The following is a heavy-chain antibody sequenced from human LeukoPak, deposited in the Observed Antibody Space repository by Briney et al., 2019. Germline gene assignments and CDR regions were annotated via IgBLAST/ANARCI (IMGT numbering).Heavy chain of an antibody. V-gene: IGHV3-74*01. D-gene: IGHD1-26*01. CDR2: INSDGSST. Sequence: GGSLRLSCAASGFSFRAYWMHWVRQAPGKGLAGVACINSDGSSTTYADSVKGRFSISRAEAKNTLSLQMNSPRVDDTAEYYCVRGRSGSYFVNWGQGTLVTVSS. J-gene: IGHJ4*02. CDR1: GFSFRAYW. CDR3: VRGRSGSYFVN.